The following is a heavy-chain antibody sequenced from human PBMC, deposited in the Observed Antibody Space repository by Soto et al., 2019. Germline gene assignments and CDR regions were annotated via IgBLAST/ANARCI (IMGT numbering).Heavy chain of an antibody. CDR1: GGTFSSYA. CDR2: IIPIFGTA. CDR3: ARRGEDTDMVRGDPGMDV. V-gene: IGHV1-69*13. Sequence: SVKVSCKASGGTFSSYAISWVRQAPGQGLEWMGGIIPIFGTANYAQKFQGRVTITADESTSTAYMELSSLRSEDTAVYYCARRGEDTDMVRGDPGMDVWGQGTTVTVSS. D-gene: IGHD5-18*01. J-gene: IGHJ6*02.